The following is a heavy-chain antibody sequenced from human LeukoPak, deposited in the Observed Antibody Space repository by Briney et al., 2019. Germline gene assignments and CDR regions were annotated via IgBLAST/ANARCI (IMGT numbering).Heavy chain of an antibody. Sequence: SLRLSCAASGFTFSSYGMHWVRQAPGKGLEWVAVISYDGSNKYYADSVKGRFTISRDNSKNTLYLQMNSLRAEDTAVYYCAKDGEYYDFWSGYYTSKGYGMDVWGQGTTVTVSS. CDR1: GFTFSSYG. D-gene: IGHD3-3*01. J-gene: IGHJ6*02. V-gene: IGHV3-30*18. CDR2: ISYDGSNK. CDR3: AKDGEYYDFWSGYYTSKGYGMDV.